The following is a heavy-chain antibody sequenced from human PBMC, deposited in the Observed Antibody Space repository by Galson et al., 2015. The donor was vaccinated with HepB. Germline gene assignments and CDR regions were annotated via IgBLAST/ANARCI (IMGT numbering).Heavy chain of an antibody. D-gene: IGHD3-10*01. Sequence: SVKVSCKASGYTFTSYGISWVRQAPGQGLEWMGWISAYNGNTNYAQKLQGRVTMTTDTSTSTAYMELSSLRSDDTAVYYCARSYYYGSGSYREDFDYWGQGTLVTVSS. V-gene: IGHV1-18*04. CDR2: ISAYNGNT. CDR3: ARSYYYGSGSYREDFDY. J-gene: IGHJ4*02. CDR1: GYTFTSYG.